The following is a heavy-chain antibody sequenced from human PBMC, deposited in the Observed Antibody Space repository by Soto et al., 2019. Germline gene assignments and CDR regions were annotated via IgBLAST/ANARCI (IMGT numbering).Heavy chain of an antibody. CDR1: GFTFSNYA. V-gene: IGHV3-23*01. J-gene: IGHJ4*02. CDR2: VSGGGSNT. D-gene: IGHD6-19*01. Sequence: EVQLLESGGGLVQPGGSLRLSCAAAGFTFSNYAMSWVRQAPGKGLEWVSAVSGGGSNTYFAESVRGWFTISRDNSDTTLYLQLNRLRAEDTAVYYCARSGSDWFTFDYWGQGALLTVSS. CDR3: ARSGSDWFTFDY.